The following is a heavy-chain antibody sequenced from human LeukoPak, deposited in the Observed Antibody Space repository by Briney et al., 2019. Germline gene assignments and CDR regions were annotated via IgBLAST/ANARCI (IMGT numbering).Heavy chain of an antibody. CDR1: GFTFNSYA. Sequence: GGSLRLSCAASGFTFNSYAMNWVRQAPGKGLEWVSVISGSGGTTYYADSVKGRFTISRGSSKNTLYLQMNSLRAEDTAVYYCAKVSGGGLYYDGMDVWGQGTTVTVSS. CDR2: ISGSGGTT. J-gene: IGHJ6*02. D-gene: IGHD1-14*01. V-gene: IGHV3-23*01. CDR3: AKVSGGGLYYDGMDV.